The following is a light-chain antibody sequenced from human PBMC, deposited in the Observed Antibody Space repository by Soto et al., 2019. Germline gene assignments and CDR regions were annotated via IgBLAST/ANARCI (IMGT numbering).Light chain of an antibody. CDR1: SSKIGSND. CDR2: ENS. CDR3: GTWDSSLIAL. J-gene: IGLJ1*01. Sequence: QSALTQPPSVSAAPGQKVTISCSGNSSKIGSNDVSWYQQLLGKAPKLLIYENSQRPSGIPDRFSGSKSGTSATLGITGLQTGDEADYYCGTWDSSLIALFGTGTKVTVL. V-gene: IGLV1-51*02.